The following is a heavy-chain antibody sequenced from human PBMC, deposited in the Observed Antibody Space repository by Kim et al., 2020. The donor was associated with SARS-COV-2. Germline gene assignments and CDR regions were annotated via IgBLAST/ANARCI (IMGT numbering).Heavy chain of an antibody. CDR3: ARGRAGVVPAPVLGLGPYYGYYAMDV. J-gene: IGHJ6*02. Sequence: SETLSLTCAVYGGSFSDYNWSWIRQPPGKGLEWIGEINHSGSTNVSPSVKSRITISVDTSKSQFSLRLESMTATDTAVYYCARGRAGVVPAPVLGLGPYYGYYAMDVWGRGTPVAVSS. CDR1: GGSFSDYN. D-gene: IGHD2-2*02. V-gene: IGHV4-34*01. CDR2: INHSGST.